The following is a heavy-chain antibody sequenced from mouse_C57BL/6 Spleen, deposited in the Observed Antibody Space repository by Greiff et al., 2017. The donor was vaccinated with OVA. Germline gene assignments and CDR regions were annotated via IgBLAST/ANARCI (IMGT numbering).Heavy chain of an antibody. CDR3: ARETARPWFAY. CDR2: IDPSDSET. Sequence: QVQLKQPGAELVRPGSSVKLSCKASGYTFTSYWMHWVKQRPIQGLEWIGNIDPSDSETHYNQKFKDKATLTVDKSSSTAYMQLSSLTSEDSAVYYCARETARPWFAYWGQGTLVTVSA. CDR1: GYTFTSYW. J-gene: IGHJ3*01. V-gene: IGHV1-52*01. D-gene: IGHD3-2*01.